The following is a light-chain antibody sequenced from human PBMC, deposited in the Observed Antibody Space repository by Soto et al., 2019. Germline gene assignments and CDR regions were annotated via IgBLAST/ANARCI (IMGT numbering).Light chain of an antibody. CDR3: QTWGNGIRV. CDR2: LNSGGSH. J-gene: IGLJ2*01. V-gene: IGLV4-69*01. CDR1: SGHSDYA. Sequence: QLVLTQSPSASASLGASVKLTCTLSSGHSDYAIAWHQQQPDKGPRYLMKLNSGGSHTRGDGIPDRFSGSSSGAERFLTISSLQSEDEADYYCQTWGNGIRVFGGGTKLTVL.